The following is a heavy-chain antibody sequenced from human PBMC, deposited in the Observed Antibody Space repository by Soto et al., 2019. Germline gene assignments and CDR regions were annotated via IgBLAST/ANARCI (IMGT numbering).Heavy chain of an antibody. CDR2: MSHSGGT. Sequence: QVQLQQWGAGLLKPSETLSLTCAVYGGFVSSGSYYWSWIRQPPGKGLEWIGEMSHSGGTHFNPSLKSRVTISVDTSKXXFSXXXXXXXXXXXXXXXXXXXXXXXXXXXVDAFDIWGPGTMVTVSS. J-gene: IGHJ3*02. V-gene: IGHV4-34*01. CDR1: GGFVSSGSYY. CDR3: XXXXXXXXXXXVDAFDI.